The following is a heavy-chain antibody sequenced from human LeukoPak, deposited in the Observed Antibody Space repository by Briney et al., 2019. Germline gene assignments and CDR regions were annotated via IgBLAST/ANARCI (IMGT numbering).Heavy chain of an antibody. CDR3: AGFMITFGGVIVHDAFDI. CDR1: GDSISSGGYY. D-gene: IGHD3-16*02. V-gene: IGHV4-39*07. Sequence: KASETLSLTCTVSGDSISSGGYYWSWIRQPPGKGLEWIGEINHSGSTNYNPSLKSRVTISVDTSKNQFSLKLSSVTAADTAVYYCAGFMITFGGVIVHDAFDIWGQGTMVTVSS. CDR2: INHSGST. J-gene: IGHJ3*02.